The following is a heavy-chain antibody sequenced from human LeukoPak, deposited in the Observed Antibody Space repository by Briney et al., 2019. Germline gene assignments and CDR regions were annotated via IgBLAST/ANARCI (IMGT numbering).Heavy chain of an antibody. D-gene: IGHD2-2*01. CDR2: IYYSGST. J-gene: IGHJ5*02. CDR3: ARALGYCSSASCPPGWNWFDP. CDR1: GGSISSSSYY. V-gene: IGHV4-39*07. Sequence: PSETLSLTCTVSGGSISSSSYYWGWIRQPPGKGLEWIGSIYYSGSTYYNPSLKSRVTISVDTSKNQFSLKLSSVTAADTAVYYCARALGYCSSASCPPGWNWFDPWGQGTLVTVSS.